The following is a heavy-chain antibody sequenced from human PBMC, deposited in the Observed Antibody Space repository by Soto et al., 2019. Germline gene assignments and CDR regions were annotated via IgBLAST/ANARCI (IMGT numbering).Heavy chain of an antibody. V-gene: IGHV3-23*01. CDR1: GFTFSSYT. CDR2: ISGSGGST. Sequence: EVQVLESGGGLVQPGGSLRIACGASGFTFSSYTMSWVRQAPGKGLEWVSGISGSGGSTYYADSVKGRFTISRDNSKNTLYLQMNSLRAEDTAVYYCAIVVLHNWGQGTLVTVSS. D-gene: IGHD3-10*01. CDR3: AIVVLHN. J-gene: IGHJ4*02.